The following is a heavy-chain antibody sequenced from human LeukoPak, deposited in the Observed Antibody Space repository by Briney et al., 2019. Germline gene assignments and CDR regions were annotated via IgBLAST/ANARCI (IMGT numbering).Heavy chain of an antibody. D-gene: IGHD4-17*01. J-gene: IGHJ5*02. CDR3: ARETKTLDDYGEGNWFDP. CDR1: GYTFTGYY. CDR2: INPNSGGT. V-gene: IGHV1-2*02. Sequence: ASVKVSCKASGYTFTGYYMHWVRQAPGQGLEWMGWINPNSGGTNYAQKFQGRVTMTRDTSVSTAYMELSRLRSDDTAVYYCARETKTLDDYGEGNWFDPWGQGTLVTVSS.